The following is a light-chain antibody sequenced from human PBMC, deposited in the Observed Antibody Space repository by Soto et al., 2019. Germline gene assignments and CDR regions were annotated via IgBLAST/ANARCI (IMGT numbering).Light chain of an antibody. Sequence: EIVLKQSPATLSLSPWERATLSFRASQSVNFYIAWYQQKPGQAPRLLIYGASTRATGIPARFSGSGSGTEFTLTISSLQPDDLATYYCQQYHIYSGTFGQGTKVDIK. J-gene: IGKJ1*01. CDR3: QQYHIYSGT. V-gene: IGKV3-11*01. CDR2: GAS. CDR1: QSVNFY.